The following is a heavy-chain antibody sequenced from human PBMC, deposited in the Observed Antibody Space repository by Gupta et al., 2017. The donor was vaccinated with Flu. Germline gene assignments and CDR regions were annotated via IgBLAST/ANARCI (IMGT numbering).Heavy chain of an antibody. J-gene: IGHJ4*02. D-gene: IGHD6-19*01. CDR2: INHSGST. CDR1: GGSFSGYY. Sequence: VQLQQWGAGLLKPSETLSLTCAVYGGSFSGYYWSWIRQPPGKGLEWIGEINHSGSTNYNPSLKSRVTISVDTSKNQFSLKLSSVTAADTAVYYCARGPKQWLGTPFDYWGQGTLVTVSS. V-gene: IGHV4-34*01. CDR3: ARGPKQWLGTPFDY.